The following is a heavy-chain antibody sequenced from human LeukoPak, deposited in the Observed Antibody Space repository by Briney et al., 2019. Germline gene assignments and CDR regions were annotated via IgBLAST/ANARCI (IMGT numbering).Heavy chain of an antibody. CDR2: IKSDGITI. D-gene: IGHD1-20*01. Sequence: GGSLRLSCGASGFTFRNYMMHWVRQAPGKGLVWVSRIKSDGITITYADSVKGRFTISRDNAKNTLYLQMNSLRAEDTAVYYCLRDLNWSLDQWGQGTLVTVSS. CDR3: LRDLNWSLDQ. CDR1: GFTFRNYM. V-gene: IGHV3-74*01. J-gene: IGHJ4*02.